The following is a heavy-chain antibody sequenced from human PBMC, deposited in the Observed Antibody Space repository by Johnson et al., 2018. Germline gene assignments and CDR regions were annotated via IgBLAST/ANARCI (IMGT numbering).Heavy chain of an antibody. CDR2: MNPHSGDT. CDR1: GYTFTSYV. D-gene: IGHD1-26*01. CDR3: LSGSYYAFDI. J-gene: IGHJ3*02. Sequence: QVQLVQSGAEVKEPGASXKVSCQASGYTFTSYVFNWVRQASGQGLAWMGWMNPHSGDTGYAQKFQGRVTMTRDTSLSTAYMALSSLRSEDTAVYYCLSGSYYAFDIWGQWTMVTVSS. V-gene: IGHV1-8*01.